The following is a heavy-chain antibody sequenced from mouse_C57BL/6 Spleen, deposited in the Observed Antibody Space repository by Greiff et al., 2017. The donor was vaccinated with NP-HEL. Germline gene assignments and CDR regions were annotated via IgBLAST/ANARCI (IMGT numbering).Heavy chain of an antibody. D-gene: IGHD3-2*02. CDR2: INPNNGGT. CDR1: GYTFTDYY. Sequence: EVQLQQSGPELVKPGASVKISCKASGYTFTDYYMNWVKQSHGKSLEWIGDINPNNGGTSYNQKFKGKATLTVDKSSSTAYMELRSLTSEDSAVYYCASQGSSGYVLFDYWGQGTTLTVSS. CDR3: ASQGSSGYVLFDY. J-gene: IGHJ2*01. V-gene: IGHV1-26*01.